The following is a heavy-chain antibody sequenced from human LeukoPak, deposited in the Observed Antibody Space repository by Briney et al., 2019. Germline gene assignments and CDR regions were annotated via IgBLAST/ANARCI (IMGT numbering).Heavy chain of an antibody. V-gene: IGHV3-30-3*01. D-gene: IGHD2-2*01. CDR1: GFTFSSYA. CDR2: ISYDGSNK. CDR3: ARVVTPRYCSSTSCYPHDYYYYGMDV. Sequence: GRSLRLSCAASGFTFSSYAMHWVRQAPGKGLEWVAVISYDGSNKYYADSVKGRFTISRDNSKNTLYLQMNSLRAEDTAVYYCARVVTPRYCSSTSCYPHDYYYYGMDVWGQGTTVTVSS. J-gene: IGHJ6*02.